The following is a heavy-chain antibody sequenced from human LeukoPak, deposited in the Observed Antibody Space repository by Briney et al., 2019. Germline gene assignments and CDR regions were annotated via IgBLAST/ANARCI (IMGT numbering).Heavy chain of an antibody. Sequence: GSLRLSCAASGFTFSSYAMHWVRQAPGKGLECVAVISYDGSNKDYADSVKGRFTISRDNSKNTLYLQMNSLRTEDTAVYYCASPFSGSYYSYFDYWGQGTLVTVSS. CDR3: ASPFSGSYYSYFDY. J-gene: IGHJ4*02. D-gene: IGHD1-26*01. CDR2: ISYDGSNK. CDR1: GFTFSSYA. V-gene: IGHV3-30-3*01.